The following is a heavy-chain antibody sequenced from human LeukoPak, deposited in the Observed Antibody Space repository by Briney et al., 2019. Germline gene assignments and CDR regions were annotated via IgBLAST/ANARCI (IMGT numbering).Heavy chain of an antibody. CDR3: ARGVVTAIYIDY. V-gene: IGHV3-30-3*01. CDR2: ISYDGSNK. CDR1: GFTFSSYA. Sequence: GGSLRLSCAASGFTFSSYAMHWVRQAPGKGLEWVAVISYDGSNKYYADSVKGRFTISRDNSKNTLYLQMNSLRAEDTAVYYCARGVVTAIYIDYWGQGTLVTVSS. J-gene: IGHJ4*02. D-gene: IGHD2-21*02.